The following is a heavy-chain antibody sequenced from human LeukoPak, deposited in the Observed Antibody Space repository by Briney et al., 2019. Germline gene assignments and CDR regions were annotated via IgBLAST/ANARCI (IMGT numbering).Heavy chain of an antibody. CDR2: INSDGSSI. CDR1: GFTFSSHW. Sequence: GGSLRLSCAASGFTFSSHWMHWVRQTPRKGRVWGARINSDGSSIAYADSVKGRFTISRDNPKNTLYLQMNSLRAEDTAVYYCARARATVNYGDDWGQGTLVTVCS. D-gene: IGHD4-11*01. CDR3: ARARATVNYGDD. J-gene: IGHJ4*02. V-gene: IGHV3-74*01.